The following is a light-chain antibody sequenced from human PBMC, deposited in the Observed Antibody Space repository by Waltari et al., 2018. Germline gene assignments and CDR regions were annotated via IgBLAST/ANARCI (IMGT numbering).Light chain of an antibody. CDR1: QSVYSS. J-gene: IGKJ1*01. Sequence: SCMEHQSVYSSVDWYQQKPGQAPRLLMYLTSNRAPGTPDRFSGTGSGTDFTLNISRVEPEDFAVYYCQHYLRIPATFGRGTKVEIK. CDR2: LTS. CDR3: QHYLRIPAT. V-gene: IGKV3-20*01.